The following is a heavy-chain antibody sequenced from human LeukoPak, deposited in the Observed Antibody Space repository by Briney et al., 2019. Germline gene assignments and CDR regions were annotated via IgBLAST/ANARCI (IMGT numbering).Heavy chain of an antibody. CDR3: AREVPYDSTGYSDY. CDR1: GYTFSSYG. Sequence: ASVKVSCKPSGYTFSSYGFTWVREAPGRGLEWIGWITGYNGNTKYVQKLQGRLTMTTDTSTGTAYMELRSLRSDDTAVYFCAREVPYDSTGYSDYWGQGTLVTVSS. CDR2: ITGYNGNT. D-gene: IGHD3-22*01. V-gene: IGHV1-18*01. J-gene: IGHJ4*02.